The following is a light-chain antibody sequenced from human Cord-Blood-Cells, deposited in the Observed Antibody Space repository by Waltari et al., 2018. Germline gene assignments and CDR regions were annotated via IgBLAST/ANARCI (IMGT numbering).Light chain of an antibody. J-gene: IGLJ3*02. CDR2: DVS. CDR3: SSYTSSSTWV. Sequence: ALTNPPSVAGSPGQSITISGLGPASALGGNTYLSWYQQHPAKAPKLIIYDVSKRPSGVSNRFSGSKSGNTASLTISGLQAEDEADYYCSSYTSSSTWVFGGGTKLTVL. V-gene: IGLV2-14*01. CDR1: ASALGGNTY.